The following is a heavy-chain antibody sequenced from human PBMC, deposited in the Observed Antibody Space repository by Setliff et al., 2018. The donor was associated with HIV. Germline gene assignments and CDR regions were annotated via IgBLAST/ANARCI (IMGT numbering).Heavy chain of an antibody. J-gene: IGHJ4*02. CDR2: INQDESEK. Sequence: GGSLRLSCAVSGFIFRNYWMTWVRQAPGRGLEWVASINQDESEKYYVDSVKGRFTISRDNAQNSLYLQMNSLGAEDTAVYYCATLWMRGGYFDTWGQGTLVTVSS. V-gene: IGHV3-7*01. D-gene: IGHD2-15*01. CDR1: GFIFRNYW. CDR3: ATLWMRGGYFDT.